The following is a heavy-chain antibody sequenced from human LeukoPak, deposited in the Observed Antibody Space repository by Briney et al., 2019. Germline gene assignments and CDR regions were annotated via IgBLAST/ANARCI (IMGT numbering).Heavy chain of an antibody. J-gene: IGHJ2*01. V-gene: IGHV4-59*01. CDR1: SVAISSYY. D-gene: IGHD1-1*01. CDR3: ARVGRDWYFDL. CDR2: IYYSGST. Sequence: PSETLSLTCTVSSVAISSYYWSWLRQPPGKGLEWIGYIYYSGSTDYNPSLRSRVTISVDTSKNQFSLKLSSVTAADTAVYYCARVGRDWYFDLWGRGTLVTVSS.